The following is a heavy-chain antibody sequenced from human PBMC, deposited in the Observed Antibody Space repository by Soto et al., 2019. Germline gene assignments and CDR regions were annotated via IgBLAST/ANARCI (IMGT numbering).Heavy chain of an antibody. CDR2: ISYSGTT. Sequence: TLYLPCAVCGVWIEFNYGYWIRQSPGKGLEWIGYISYSGTTKYNPSLKSRVTISVDTSKNQFSLKLSSVTAADTAVYYCARSRRNYFDPWVQGTLVPV. V-gene: IGHV4-59*01. CDR1: GVWIEFNY. CDR3: ARSRRNYFDP. J-gene: IGHJ5*02.